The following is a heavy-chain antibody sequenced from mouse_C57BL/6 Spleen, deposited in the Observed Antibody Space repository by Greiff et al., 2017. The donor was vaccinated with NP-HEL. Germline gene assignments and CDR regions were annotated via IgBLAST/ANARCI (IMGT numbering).Heavy chain of an antibody. CDR3: ARSGATVVAPFAY. J-gene: IGHJ3*01. CDR1: GYTFTSYW. Sequence: VQLQQSGAELVKPGASVKLSCKASGYTFTSYWMQWVKQRPGQGLEWIGEIDPSDSYTNYNQKFKGKATLTVDTSSSTAYMQLSSLTSEDSAVYYCARSGATVVAPFAYWGQRTLVTVSA. V-gene: IGHV1-50*01. D-gene: IGHD1-1*01. CDR2: IDPSDSYT.